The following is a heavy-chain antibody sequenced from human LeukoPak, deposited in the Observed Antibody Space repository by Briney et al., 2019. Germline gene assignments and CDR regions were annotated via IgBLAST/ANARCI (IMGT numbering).Heavy chain of an antibody. CDR2: MSSSSSTI. CDR1: GFTFSSYS. V-gene: IGHV3-48*01. D-gene: IGHD2-15*01. J-gene: IGHJ4*02. CDR3: ARGMDIVVVVAAGRFDY. Sequence: GGSLRLSCAASGFTFSSYSMNWVRQAPGKGLEWVSYMSSSSSTIYYADSVKGRFTISRDNAKNSLYLQMNSLRAEDAAVYYCARGMDIVVVVAAGRFDYWGQGTLVTVSS.